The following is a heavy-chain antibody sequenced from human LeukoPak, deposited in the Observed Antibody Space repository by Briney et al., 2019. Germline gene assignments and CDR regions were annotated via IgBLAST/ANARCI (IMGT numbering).Heavy chain of an antibody. CDR1: GITFRNYW. CDR3: ATDDYRGLGY. V-gene: IGHV3-74*01. Sequence: GGSLRLSCATPGITFRNYWMHWVRQAPGKGLVWVSHIIQDGSETFYADSVKGRFTISRDNAKNTVYLQMNSLRAEDTAVYYCATDDYRGLGYWGQGTLVTVSS. CDR2: IIQDGSET. J-gene: IGHJ4*02. D-gene: IGHD3-16*01.